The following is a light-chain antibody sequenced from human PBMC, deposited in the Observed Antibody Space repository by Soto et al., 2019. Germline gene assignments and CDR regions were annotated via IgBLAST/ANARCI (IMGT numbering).Light chain of an antibody. CDR1: QSISKW. CDR3: QQFGASLTWT. V-gene: IGKV1-5*01. Sequence: DIQMTQSPSTLSASIGGRVTITCRASQSISKWLAWHQQKPGKAPKLLIYDASSLQSGVPSRFSGSASGTEFTLTISRLEPEDFAVYYCQQFGASLTWTFGQGTKV. J-gene: IGKJ1*01. CDR2: DAS.